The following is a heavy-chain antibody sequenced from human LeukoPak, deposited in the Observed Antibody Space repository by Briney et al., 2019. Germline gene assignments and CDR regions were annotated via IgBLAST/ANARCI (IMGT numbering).Heavy chain of an antibody. CDR1: GFTFSSYA. J-gene: IGHJ4*02. CDR2: ISYDGSNK. D-gene: IGHD3-22*01. V-gene: IGHV3-30-3*01. Sequence: GWSLRLSCAATGFTFSSYAMHWVRQAPGKGLEWVAVISYDGSNKYYADSVKGRFTISRDNSKNTLYLQMNSLRAEDTAVYYCARDGPYYYDSSGYYCLDYWGQGTLVTVSS. CDR3: ARDGPYYYDSSGYYCLDY.